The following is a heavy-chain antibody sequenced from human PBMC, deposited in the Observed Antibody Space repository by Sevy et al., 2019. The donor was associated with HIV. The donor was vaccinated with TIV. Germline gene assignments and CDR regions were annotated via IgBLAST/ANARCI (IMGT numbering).Heavy chain of an antibody. V-gene: IGHV3-9*01. CDR2: ISGNSGSI. Sequence: GGSLRLSCAASGFTFDDYVMHWVRQAPGKGLEWVSGISGNSGSIGYADSVKGRFTISRDNAKNSLYLQMNSLGAEDTAFYYCAKIGVAGTIRAGPEDYFDYWGQGSLVTVSS. CDR3: AKIGVAGTIRAGPEDYFDY. CDR1: GFTFDDYV. J-gene: IGHJ4*02. D-gene: IGHD6-19*01.